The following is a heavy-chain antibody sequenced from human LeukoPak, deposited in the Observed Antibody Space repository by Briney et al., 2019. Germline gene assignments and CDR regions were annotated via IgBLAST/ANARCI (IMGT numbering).Heavy chain of an antibody. Sequence: ASVNLSFTASGYTFTSYAINWVRHAPGPGNERKGLMNTNSGNTGYAQKSQGGVTMTRNTCISTAYMELSSLRSEDTAVYYCARASEPYSSSRPWGYYYYYYMDVWGKGTTVTVSS. D-gene: IGHD6-13*01. CDR3: ARASEPYSSSRPWGYYYYYYMDV. V-gene: IGHV1-8*01. CDR1: GYTFTSYA. CDR2: MNTNSGNT. J-gene: IGHJ6*03.